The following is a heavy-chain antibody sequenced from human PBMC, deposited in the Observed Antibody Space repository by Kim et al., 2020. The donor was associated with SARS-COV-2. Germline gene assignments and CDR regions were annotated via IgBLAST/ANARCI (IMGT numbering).Heavy chain of an antibody. D-gene: IGHD6-13*01. CDR3: ARAGRSSWYISDAFDI. J-gene: IGHJ3*02. Sequence: SVKGRFTISRETAKHSWYLQMNSLRAGDTAVYYCARAGRSSWYISDAFDIWGQGTMVTVSS. V-gene: IGHV3-13*01.